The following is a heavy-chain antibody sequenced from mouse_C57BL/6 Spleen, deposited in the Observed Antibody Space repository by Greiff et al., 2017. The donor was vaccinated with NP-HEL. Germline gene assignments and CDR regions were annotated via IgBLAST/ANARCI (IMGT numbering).Heavy chain of an antibody. J-gene: IGHJ4*01. CDR1: GYTFTSYW. Sequence: QVQLQQPGAELVRPGSSVKLSCKASGYTFTSYWMHWVKQRPIQGLEWIGNIDPSDSETHYNQKFKDKATLTVDKSSSTAYMQLSSLTSEDSAVYYCAAITTVVARGTYAMDYWGQGTSVTVSS. D-gene: IGHD1-1*01. V-gene: IGHV1-52*01. CDR3: AAITTVVARGTYAMDY. CDR2: IDPSDSET.